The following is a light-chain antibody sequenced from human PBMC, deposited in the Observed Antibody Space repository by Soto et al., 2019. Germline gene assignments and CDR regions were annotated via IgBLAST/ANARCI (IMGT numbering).Light chain of an antibody. CDR1: SSDVGSYNL. V-gene: IGLV2-23*01. CDR2: EGS. J-gene: IGLJ3*02. Sequence: QSVLTQPASVSGSPGQSITISCTGTSSDVGSYNLVSWYQQHPGKAPKLMIYEGSKRPSGVSNRFSGSKSGNTASLTISGLQAEDEADYYCCSYAGSSTNWVFGGGTKLTAL. CDR3: CSYAGSSTNWV.